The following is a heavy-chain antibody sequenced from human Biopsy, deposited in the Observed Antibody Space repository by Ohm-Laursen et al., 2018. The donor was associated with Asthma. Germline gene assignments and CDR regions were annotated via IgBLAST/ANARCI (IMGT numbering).Heavy chain of an antibody. J-gene: IGHJ1*01. CDR2: IKHDGTEK. Sequence: SLRLSCTASGFTFGDYWMSWVRQVPGKGLEWVANIKHDGTEKNHVDSLKGRLTISRDNAKNSLYLQMNSLRAEDTAVYYCVRTFHFWSPYHAEHYQLWGQGTLVTVSS. CDR1: GFTFGDYW. D-gene: IGHD3-3*02. V-gene: IGHV3-7*01. CDR3: VRTFHFWSPYHAEHYQL.